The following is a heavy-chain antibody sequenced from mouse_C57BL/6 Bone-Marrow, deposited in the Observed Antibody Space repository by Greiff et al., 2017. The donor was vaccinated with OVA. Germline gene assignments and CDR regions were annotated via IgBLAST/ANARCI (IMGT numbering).Heavy chain of an antibody. J-gene: IGHJ1*03. D-gene: IGHD1-1*01. CDR2: IYPRSGNT. CDR1: GYTFTSYG. Sequence: QVHVKQSGAELARPGASVKLSCKASGYTFTSYGISWVKQRTGQGLEWIGEIYPRSGNTYYNEKFKGKATLTADKSSSTAYMELRSLTSEDSAVYFWARRDYGSRWYFDVWGTGTTVTVSS. CDR3: ARRDYGSRWYFDV. V-gene: IGHV1-81*01.